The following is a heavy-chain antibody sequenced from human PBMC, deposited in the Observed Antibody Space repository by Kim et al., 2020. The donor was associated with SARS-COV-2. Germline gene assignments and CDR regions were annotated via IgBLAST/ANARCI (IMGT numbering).Heavy chain of an antibody. CDR1: GFTVSSNY. CDR3: ARHSGKLSIIDAFDI. J-gene: IGHJ3*02. V-gene: IGHV3-53*01. CDR2: IYSGGST. Sequence: GGSLRLSCAASGFTVSSNYMSWVRQAPGKGLEWVSVIYSGGSTYYADSVKGRFTISRDNSKNTLYLQMNSLRAEDTAVYYCARHSGKLSIIDAFDIWGQGTMVTVSS. D-gene: IGHD3-16*02.